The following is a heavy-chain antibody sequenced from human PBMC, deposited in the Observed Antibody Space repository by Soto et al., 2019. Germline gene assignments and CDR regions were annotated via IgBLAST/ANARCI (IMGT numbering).Heavy chain of an antibody. CDR2: IYPGDSDT. CDR1: GYSFTSYW. J-gene: IGHJ4*02. Sequence: GESLKISCKGSGYSFTSYWIGWVRQMPGKGLEWMGIIYPGDSDTRYSPSFQGQVTISADKSISTAYLQWSSLKASATAMYFCARQHCSGSPSCYFDYWGQGTLVTVSS. V-gene: IGHV5-51*01. CDR3: ARQHCSGSPSCYFDY. D-gene: IGHD2-2*01.